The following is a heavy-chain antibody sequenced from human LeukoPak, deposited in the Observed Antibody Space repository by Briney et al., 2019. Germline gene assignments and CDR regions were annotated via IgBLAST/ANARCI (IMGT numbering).Heavy chain of an antibody. CDR1: GITLSNYG. CDR2: LSGSGGGT. Sequence: GGSLRLSCAVSGITLSNYGVSWVRQAPGKGLEWVAGLSGSGGGTNYADSVQGRFTISRDNPKNTLYLQMNGLRAEDTAVYYCAKRGVVIRVFLVGFHKEAYYFDSWGQGALVTVSS. CDR3: AKRGVVIRVFLVGFHKEAYYFDS. D-gene: IGHD3-10*01. J-gene: IGHJ4*02. V-gene: IGHV3-23*01.